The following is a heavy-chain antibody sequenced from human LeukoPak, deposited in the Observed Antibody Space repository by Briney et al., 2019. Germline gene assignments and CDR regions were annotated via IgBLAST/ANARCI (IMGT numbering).Heavy chain of an antibody. CDR2: INPNNGGT. J-gene: IGHJ4*02. V-gene: IGHV1-2*06. D-gene: IGHD1-26*01. CDR1: GYTLTDYY. CDR3: ARESGSYHGNDY. Sequence: ASVKVSCKASGYTLTDYYMHWVRQAPGQGLEWMGRINPNNGGTNCAQKFQGRVTMTGDTSISTAYMELNSLRSDDTAMYYCARESGSYHGNDYWGQGTLVTVSS.